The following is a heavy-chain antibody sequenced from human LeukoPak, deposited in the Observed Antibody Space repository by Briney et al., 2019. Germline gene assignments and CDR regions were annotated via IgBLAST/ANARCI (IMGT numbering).Heavy chain of an antibody. D-gene: IGHD1-7*01. V-gene: IGHV1-8*01. CDR1: GYTFTSYD. Sequence: ASVKVSCKASGYTFTSYDINWVRQATGQGLEWMGWMNPNSGNTGYAQKFQGRVTMTRNTSISTAYMELSSLRSEDTAVYYCARDRVTGTTRLFNPWGQGTLVTVSS. CDR3: ARDRVTGTTRLFNP. J-gene: IGHJ5*02. CDR2: MNPNSGNT.